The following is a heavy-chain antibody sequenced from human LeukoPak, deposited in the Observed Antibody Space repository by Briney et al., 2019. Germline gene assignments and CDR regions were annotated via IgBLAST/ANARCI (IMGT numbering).Heavy chain of an antibody. CDR2: IYHSGST. CDR1: GGSISSSNW. V-gene: IGHV4-4*02. Sequence: SETLSLTCAVSGGSISSSNWGSWVRQPPGKGLEWIGEIYHSGSTNYNPSLKSRVTISVDKSKNQFSLKLSSVTAADTAVYYCARSNYCSGGTCFYYYYIDVWGKGTTVTVSS. J-gene: IGHJ6*03. D-gene: IGHD2-15*01. CDR3: ARSNYCSGGTCFYYYYIDV.